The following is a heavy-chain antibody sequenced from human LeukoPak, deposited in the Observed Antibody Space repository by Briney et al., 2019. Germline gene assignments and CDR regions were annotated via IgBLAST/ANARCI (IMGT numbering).Heavy chain of an antibody. CDR1: GFTFSSYG. CDR3: ALSPPLYYDYVWGSYRYFDY. CDR2: ISYDGSNK. Sequence: GGSLRLSCAASGFTFSSYGMHWVRQAPGKGLEWVAVISYDGSNKYYADSVKGRFTISRDNSKNTLYLQMNSLRAEDTAVYYCALSPPLYYDYVWGSYRYFDYWGQGTLVTVSS. J-gene: IGHJ4*02. V-gene: IGHV3-30*03. D-gene: IGHD3-16*02.